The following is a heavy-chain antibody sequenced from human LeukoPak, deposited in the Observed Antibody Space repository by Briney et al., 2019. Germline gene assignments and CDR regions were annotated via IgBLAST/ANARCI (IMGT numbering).Heavy chain of an antibody. J-gene: IGHJ4*02. CDR2: INHSGSI. D-gene: IGHD3-22*01. Sequence: PSETLSLTCAVYGESFSGYYWSWIRQPPGKGLTWIGEINHSGSINYNPSLKSRVTISLDTSKSQFSLKLSSVTAADTAMYYCARGKYDSGGYYLDYWGQGTLVTVPS. V-gene: IGHV4-34*01. CDR3: ARGKYDSGGYYLDY. CDR1: GESFSGYY.